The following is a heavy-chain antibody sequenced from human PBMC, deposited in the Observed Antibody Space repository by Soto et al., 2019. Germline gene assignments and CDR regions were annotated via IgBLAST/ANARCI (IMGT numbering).Heavy chain of an antibody. V-gene: IGHV1-18*01. CDR2: ISAYNGNT. Sequence: ASVKVSCKASGYTFTSYGISWVRQAPGQGLDWMGWISAYNGNTNYAQKLQGRVTMTTDTSTSTAYMELRSLRSDDTAVYYCARDLGGLISGRVDPWGQGTLVTVSS. J-gene: IGHJ5*02. CDR3: ARDLGGLISGRVDP. CDR1: GYTFTSYG. D-gene: IGHD1-26*01.